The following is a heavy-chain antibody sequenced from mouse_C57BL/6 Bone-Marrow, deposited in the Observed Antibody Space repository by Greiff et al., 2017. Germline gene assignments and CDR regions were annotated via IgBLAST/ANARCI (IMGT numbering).Heavy chain of an antibody. CDR1: GYTFTSYD. CDR2: IYPRDGST. Sequence: QVHVKQSGPELVKPGASVKLSCKASGYTFTSYDINWVKQRPGQGLEWIGWIYPRDGSTKYNEKFKGKATLTVDTSSSTAYMELHSLTSEDSAVYFCARPHYGSSSWFAYWGQGTLVTVSA. CDR3: ARPHYGSSSWFAY. J-gene: IGHJ3*01. D-gene: IGHD1-1*01. V-gene: IGHV1-85*01.